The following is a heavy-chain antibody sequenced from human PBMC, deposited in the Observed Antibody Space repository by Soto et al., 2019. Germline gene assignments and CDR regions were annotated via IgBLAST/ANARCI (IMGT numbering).Heavy chain of an antibody. V-gene: IGHV3-23*01. CDR3: AKVLSKNYYYPFDF. CDR1: GFTFSDYA. J-gene: IGHJ4*02. CDR2: ISGGSSVT. Sequence: LRLSCTASGFTFSDYAIAWVRQAPGKGLEWVSTISGGSSVTYYGDSVKGRFTISRDNAKKTLFLQLNRLSAEDTATYYCAKVLSKNYYYPFDFWGQGTQVTASS. D-gene: IGHD3-10*01.